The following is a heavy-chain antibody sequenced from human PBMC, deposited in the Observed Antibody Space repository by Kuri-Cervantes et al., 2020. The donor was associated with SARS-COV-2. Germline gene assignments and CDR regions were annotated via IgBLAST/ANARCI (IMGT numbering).Heavy chain of an antibody. D-gene: IGHD1-20*01. CDR2: IGTAGDK. J-gene: IGHJ5*02. CDR1: GFTFSSYD. V-gene: IGHV3-13*01. CDR3: AIEGGAGIYGTTLGWFDP. Sequence: GGSLRLSCVASGFTFSSYDMHGVRQATGQGLDWGVAIGTAGDKYYPGSVNARFTTSRENAKNSLYLQMNSLRAEDTAVYYCAIEGGAGIYGTTLGWFDPWGRGTLVTVSS.